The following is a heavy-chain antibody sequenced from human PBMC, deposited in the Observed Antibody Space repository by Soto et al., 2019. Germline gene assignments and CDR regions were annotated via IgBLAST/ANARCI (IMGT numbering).Heavy chain of an antibody. CDR3: ATEKHYFDTGGYYY. CDR1: GFTFSSYG. D-gene: IGHD3-22*01. Sequence: GGSLRLSCAASGFTFSSYGMHWVRQAPGKGLEWVAVISYDGSNKYYADSVKGRFTISRDNAKNSLYLQMNSLRAEDTAVYYCATEKHYFDTGGYYYWGQGTLVTVSS. V-gene: IGHV3-30*03. J-gene: IGHJ4*02. CDR2: ISYDGSNK.